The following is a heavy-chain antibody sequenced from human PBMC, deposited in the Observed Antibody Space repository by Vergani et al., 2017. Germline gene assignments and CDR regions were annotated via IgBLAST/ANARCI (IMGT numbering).Heavy chain of an antibody. CDR2: IKITGYST. CDR3: GRGSDNYN. CDR1: GFTLSSHA. V-gene: IGHV3-23*01. D-gene: IGHD5-24*01. J-gene: IGHJ4*02. Sequence: EVQLLQSEGAVVQPGGSLRLSCVASGFTLSSHAMRWVRQGQGRGLEWVSSIKITGYSTHYADSVKGRFTISRDNSKNTLYLQMNSLRVEDTAVYYCGRGSDNYNWGQGTLVTVSS.